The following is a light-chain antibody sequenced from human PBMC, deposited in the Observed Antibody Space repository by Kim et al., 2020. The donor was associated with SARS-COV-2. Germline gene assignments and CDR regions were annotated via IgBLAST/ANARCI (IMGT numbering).Light chain of an antibody. CDR1: SSNIGNNT. J-gene: IGLJ3*02. CDR2: SND. Sequence: QSVLTQPPSASGTPGQRVTISCSGSSSNIGNNTVNWYKQLPGTAPGLLIYSNDERPSGVPDRFSGSKSGTSASLAISGLQSEDEANYYCAAWDDSLNGWVFGGGTQLTVL. CDR3: AAWDDSLNGWV. V-gene: IGLV1-44*01.